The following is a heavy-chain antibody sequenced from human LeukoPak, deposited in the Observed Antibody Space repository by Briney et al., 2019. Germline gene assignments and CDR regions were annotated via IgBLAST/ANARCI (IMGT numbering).Heavy chain of an antibody. V-gene: IGHV1-46*01. Sequence: ASVKVSCKASGYVFIDYYVHWVRQAPGQGLEWMGIINPSGGSTSYAQKFQGRVTMTRDMSTSIVYMELSSLRSEDTAVYYCARDHYYDSSGYLGLGYYYYMDVWGKGTTVTVSS. CDR1: GYVFIDYY. J-gene: IGHJ6*03. D-gene: IGHD3-22*01. CDR2: INPSGGST. CDR3: ARDHYYDSSGYLGLGYYYYMDV.